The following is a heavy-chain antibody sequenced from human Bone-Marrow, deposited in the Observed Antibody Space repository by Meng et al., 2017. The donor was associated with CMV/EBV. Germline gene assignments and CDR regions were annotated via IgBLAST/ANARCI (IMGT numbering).Heavy chain of an antibody. D-gene: IGHD3-22*01. CDR2: ISGSGGST. CDR3: AKAGTIYDSSGRRRPFDY. CDR1: GFTFSSYA. V-gene: IGHV3-23*01. Sequence: GESLKISCAASGFTFSSYAMSWVRQAPGKGLEWVSAISGSGGSTYYADSVKGRFTISRDNSKNTLYLQMNSLRAEDTAVYYCAKAGTIYDSSGRRRPFDYWGQGTLVTVSS. J-gene: IGHJ4*02.